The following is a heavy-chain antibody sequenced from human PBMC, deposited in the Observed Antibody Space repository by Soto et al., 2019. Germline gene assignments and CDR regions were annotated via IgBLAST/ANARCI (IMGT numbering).Heavy chain of an antibody. V-gene: IGHV4-4*08. Sequence: HVQLQESGPGLVKPSETLSLTCTVSGASITQYYWNWIRQSPGKGLEWIVSVSSTGSTVYNPSLTSRATVSLNTSKNQLSLTLNSVTAADTAGYHCAEGGGSPYHNHDFDFWGQGTLVTVSS. D-gene: IGHD3-3*01. CDR3: AEGGGSPYHNHDFDF. CDR1: GASITQYY. CDR2: VSSTGST. J-gene: IGHJ4*02.